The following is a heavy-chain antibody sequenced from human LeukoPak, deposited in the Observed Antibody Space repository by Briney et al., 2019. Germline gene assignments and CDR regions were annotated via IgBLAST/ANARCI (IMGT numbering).Heavy chain of an antibody. Sequence: ASVKVSCTASGYTFTTYRLDWVRQAPGQGLEWMGFINPSDGSTYYAQKFQGRVTMARDTSTSTVYMELSSLRSEDTAVYYCARESANILIVATTVDYWGQGTLVTVSS. CDR2: INPSDGST. D-gene: IGHD5-12*01. J-gene: IGHJ4*02. CDR3: ARESANILIVATTVDY. V-gene: IGHV1-46*01. CDR1: GYTFTTYR.